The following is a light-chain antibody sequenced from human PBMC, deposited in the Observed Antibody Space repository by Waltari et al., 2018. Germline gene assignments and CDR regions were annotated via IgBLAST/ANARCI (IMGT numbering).Light chain of an antibody. J-gene: IGKJ3*01. V-gene: IGKV3-20*01. CDR3: QYYATSPPD. CDR1: QSVSSSY. CDR2: GAS. Sequence: DIVLTQSQGTLSLSPGERATLPCRASQSVSSSYLAWYQQKPGQPPRLLIYGASRRAPGIPDRFSGSGSGTDFTLTINRLGPQDFAVYYCQYYATSPPDFGPGTKVDI.